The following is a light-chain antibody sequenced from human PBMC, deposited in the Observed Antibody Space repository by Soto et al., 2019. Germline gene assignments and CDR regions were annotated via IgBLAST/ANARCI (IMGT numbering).Light chain of an antibody. Sequence: EIVMTQSPATLSVSPGERATLSCRASQSVSSYFAWYQQKPGQAPRLLIYGASTRATGIPARFSGSGSGTEFTLTISSLQSEDFAVYYCQQYNNWPPGTFGPGTKVDIK. CDR1: QSVSSY. CDR3: QQYNNWPPGT. V-gene: IGKV3-15*01. J-gene: IGKJ3*01. CDR2: GAS.